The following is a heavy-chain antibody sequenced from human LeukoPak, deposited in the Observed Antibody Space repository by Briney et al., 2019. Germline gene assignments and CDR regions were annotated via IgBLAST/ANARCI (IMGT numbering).Heavy chain of an antibody. CDR2: IKSKTDGGTT. V-gene: IGHV3-15*01. J-gene: IGHJ4*02. CDR3: TTDLYYYDSSGYYYADY. CDR1: GFTFSSHA. Sequence: PGGSLRLSCAASGFTFSSHAMSWVRQAPGKGLEWVGRIKSKTDGGTTDYAAPVKGRFTISRDDSKNTLYLQMNSLKTEDTAVYYCTTDLYYYDSSGYYYADYWGQGTLVTVSS. D-gene: IGHD3-22*01.